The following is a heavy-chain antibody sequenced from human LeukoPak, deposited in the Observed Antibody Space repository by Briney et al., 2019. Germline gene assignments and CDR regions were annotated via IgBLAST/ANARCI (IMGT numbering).Heavy chain of an antibody. CDR3: ARVAVSGPTGWFDS. CDR1: GFPVSTKD. J-gene: IGHJ5*01. V-gene: IGHV3-21*01. D-gene: IGHD2-8*02. Sequence: GGSLRLSCAASGFPVSTKDMNWVRQAPGKGLQWVSSISSTSAYIHYADSVKGRFTISRDNVDNVVYLEMNSLGAEDTATYYCARVAVSGPTGWFDSWGQGTLVIVSS. CDR2: ISSTSAYI.